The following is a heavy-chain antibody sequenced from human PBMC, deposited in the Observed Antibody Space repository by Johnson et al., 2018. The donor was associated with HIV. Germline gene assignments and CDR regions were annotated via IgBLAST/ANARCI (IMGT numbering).Heavy chain of an antibody. V-gene: IGHV3-30-3*01. CDR3: AKDCGRWLQSDALDI. D-gene: IGHD5-24*01. J-gene: IGHJ3*02. Sequence: QMLLVESGGGVVQPGRSLRLSCAASGFTFSSYAMHWVRQAPGKGLEWVAVISDDGSNEYYADSVKGRFTISRDNSKNTLFLQMNTLRAEDTAVYYCAKDCGRWLQSDALDIWGPGTMVTVSS. CDR1: GFTFSSYA. CDR2: ISDDGSNE.